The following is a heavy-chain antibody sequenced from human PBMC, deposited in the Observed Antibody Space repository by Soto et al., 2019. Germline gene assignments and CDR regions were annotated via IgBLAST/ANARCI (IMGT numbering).Heavy chain of an antibody. J-gene: IGHJ4*02. CDR1: GGTFNTYA. CDR2: ISPMLGAA. V-gene: IGHV1-69*19. CDR3: AREAQDHTPAFVY. Sequence: QVQLVQSGAEMKKPGSSVKVSCQSSGGTFNTYAMNWVRQAPGQGPEWMGDISPMLGAANDAPKFQGRVTITADESTGTSYMQLSSLTSEDTALYFCAREAQDHTPAFVYWGQGTLVTVSS. D-gene: IGHD2-15*01.